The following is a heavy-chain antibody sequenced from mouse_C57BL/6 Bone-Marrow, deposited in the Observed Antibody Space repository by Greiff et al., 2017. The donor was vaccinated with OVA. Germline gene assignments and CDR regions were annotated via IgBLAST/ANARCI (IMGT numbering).Heavy chain of an antibody. CDR3: ARPGSITTVV. D-gene: IGHD1-1*01. V-gene: IGHV1-50*01. CDR2: IDTSDSYT. J-gene: IGHJ1*03. CDR1: GYTFTSYW. Sequence: QVQLQQPGAEFVKPGASVKLSCKASGYTFTSYWLLWVKQRPGQGFEWFGGIDTSDSYTNYNQKFKGKATLTVDTSSSTAYMQLSSLTSEDSAVYYCARPGSITTVVWGTGTTVTVSS.